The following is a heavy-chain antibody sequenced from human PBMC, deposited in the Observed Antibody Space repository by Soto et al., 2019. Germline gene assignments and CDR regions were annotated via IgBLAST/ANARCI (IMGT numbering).Heavy chain of an antibody. CDR1: GGSISSYY. CDR2: IYYSGSA. CDR3: ARYYYYYMDV. V-gene: IGHV4-59*08. J-gene: IGHJ6*03. Sequence: LEILSLTCTVSGGSISSYYWSWIRQPPGKGLEWIGYIYYSGSANYNPSLKSRVTISVDTSKNQFSLKLSSVTAADTAVYYCARYYYYYMDVWGKGTTVTVSS.